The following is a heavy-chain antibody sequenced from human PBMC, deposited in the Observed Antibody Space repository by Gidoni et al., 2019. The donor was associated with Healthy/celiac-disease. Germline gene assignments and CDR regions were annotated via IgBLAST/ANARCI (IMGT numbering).Heavy chain of an antibody. CDR2: ISSNGGST. Sequence: EVQLVESGGGLVQPGGSLRLSCAASGFTFSSYAMHWVRPAPGKGLEYVSAISSNGGSTYYANSVKGRFTISRDNSKNTLYLQMGSLGAEDMAVYYCARDPSLGDYWGQGTLVTVSS. CDR1: GFTFSSYA. J-gene: IGHJ4*02. CDR3: ARDPSLGDY. D-gene: IGHD7-27*01. V-gene: IGHV3-64*01.